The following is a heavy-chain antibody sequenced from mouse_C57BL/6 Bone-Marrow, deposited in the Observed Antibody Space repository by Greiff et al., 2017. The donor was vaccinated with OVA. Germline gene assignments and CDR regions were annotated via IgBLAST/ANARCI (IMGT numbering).Heavy chain of an antibody. CDR3: ARQGYGNSPDY. J-gene: IGHJ2*01. V-gene: IGHV5-6*01. Sequence: EVQLLESGADLVKPGASLKLSCAASGFTFSSYCMPWVRQTPGKGLEWVATISSGGSYTYYPDNVKGQFTMSRDNAKNTLYMQMSSLKSEDTAVYYSARQGYGNSPDYWGQGTTLTVSS. D-gene: IGHD2-1*01. CDR2: ISSGGSYT. CDR1: GFTFSSYC.